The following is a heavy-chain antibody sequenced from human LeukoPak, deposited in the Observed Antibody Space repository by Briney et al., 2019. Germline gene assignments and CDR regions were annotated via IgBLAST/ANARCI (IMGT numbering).Heavy chain of an antibody. J-gene: IGHJ4*02. CDR2: ISSSSSYI. V-gene: IGHV3-21*01. CDR1: GFTFDDYG. CDR3: ARDHSSGWPGGDY. Sequence: GGSLRLSCAASGFTFDDYGKRWVRQASGRGLEWVTSISSSSSYIYYADSVKGRFTISRDNAKNSLYLQMNSLRAEDTAVYYCARDHSSGWPGGDYWGQGTLVTVSS. D-gene: IGHD6-19*01.